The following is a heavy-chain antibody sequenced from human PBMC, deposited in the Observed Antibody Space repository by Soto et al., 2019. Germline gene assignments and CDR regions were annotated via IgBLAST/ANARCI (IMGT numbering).Heavy chain of an antibody. Sequence: EVQLVVSGGGLVKPGGSLRLSCAASGFTFSSYSMNWVRQAPGKGLEWVSSISSSSSYIYYADSVKGRFTISRDNAKNSLYLQMNSLRAEDTAVYYCARDAQVHYDFWSGYQYYYYYGMDVWGQGTTVTVSS. CDR3: ARDAQVHYDFWSGYQYYYYYGMDV. J-gene: IGHJ6*02. V-gene: IGHV3-21*01. D-gene: IGHD3-3*01. CDR1: GFTFSSYS. CDR2: ISSSSSYI.